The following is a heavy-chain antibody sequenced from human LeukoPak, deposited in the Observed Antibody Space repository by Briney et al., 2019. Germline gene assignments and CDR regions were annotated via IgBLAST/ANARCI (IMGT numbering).Heavy chain of an antibody. D-gene: IGHD1-26*01. CDR1: GYTFTGYY. V-gene: IGHV1-2*02. CDR3: ARDSSEVGATPDY. Sequence: GASVKVSCKASGYTFTGYYMHWVRQAPGQGLEWMGWINPNSGGTNYAQKFQGRVTMTRDTSISTAYMELSRLRSDDTAVYYCARDSSEVGATPDYWGQGTLVTVSS. J-gene: IGHJ4*02. CDR2: INPNSGGT.